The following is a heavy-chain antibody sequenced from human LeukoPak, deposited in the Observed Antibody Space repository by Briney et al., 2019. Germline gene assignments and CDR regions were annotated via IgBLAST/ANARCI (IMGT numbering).Heavy chain of an antibody. CDR1: GYTFTSYG. CDR3: AREAVRGVIPFDC. CDR2: INPKSGGT. D-gene: IGHD3-10*01. Sequence: GASVKVSCKASGYTFTSYGISWVRQAPGQGLEWMGWINPKSGGTNYAQKFQGRVTMTRDTSITTAYMELHSLTSDDTAIYFCAREAVRGVIPFDCWGQGTLVTVSS. J-gene: IGHJ4*02. V-gene: IGHV1-2*02.